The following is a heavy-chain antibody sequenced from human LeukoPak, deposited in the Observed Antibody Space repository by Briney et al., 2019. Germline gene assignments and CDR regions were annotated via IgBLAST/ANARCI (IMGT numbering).Heavy chain of an antibody. J-gene: IGHJ4*02. Sequence: ASVKVSCKASGYTFTGYYMHWVRQAPGQGLEWMGRINPNSGGTNYAQKFQGRVTMTRDTSISTAYMELSSLRSEDTAVYYCARDRDALPAAMLTGFDYWGQGTLVTVSS. D-gene: IGHD2-2*01. CDR2: INPNSGGT. V-gene: IGHV1-2*06. CDR3: ARDRDALPAAMLTGFDY. CDR1: GYTFTGYY.